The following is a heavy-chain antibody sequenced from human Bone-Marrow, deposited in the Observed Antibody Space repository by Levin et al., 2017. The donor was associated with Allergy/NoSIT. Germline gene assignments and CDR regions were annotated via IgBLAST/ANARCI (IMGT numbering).Heavy chain of an antibody. J-gene: IGHJ4*02. V-gene: IGHV3-30-3*01. CDR3: NSGWYYFDY. Sequence: SCAASGFTFSSYAMHWVRQAPGKGLEWVAVISYDGSNKYYADSVKGRFTISRDNSKNTLYLQMNSLRAEDTAVYYCNSGWYYFDYWGQGTLVTVSS. D-gene: IGHD6-19*01. CDR2: ISYDGSNK. CDR1: GFTFSSYA.